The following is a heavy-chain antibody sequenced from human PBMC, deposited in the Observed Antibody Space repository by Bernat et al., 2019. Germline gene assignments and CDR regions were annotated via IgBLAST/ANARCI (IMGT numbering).Heavy chain of an antibody. J-gene: IGHJ2*01. Sequence: EVQLVESGGGLVQPGGSLRLSCAASGFTFSSYWMHRVRQAPGKGLVWVSRINSDGSSISYADSVKGRFTISRDNAKNTLYLQMNSLRAEDTAVYYCARDRGCSGGSCIDWYFDLWGRGTLVTVSS. CDR3: ARDRGCSGGSCIDWYFDL. CDR1: GFTFSSYW. CDR2: INSDGSSI. V-gene: IGHV3-74*01. D-gene: IGHD2-15*01.